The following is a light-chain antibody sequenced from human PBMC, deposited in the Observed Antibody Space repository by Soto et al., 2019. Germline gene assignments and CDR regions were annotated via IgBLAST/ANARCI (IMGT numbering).Light chain of an antibody. CDR2: SAS. J-gene: IGKJ3*01. Sequence: DIQMTQSPSSVSASVGDRVTISCRASQGISSWLAWYQQKPGKAPSLLIYSASTLYSGVPLRFSGSGSGTDFTLTLSSLQPEDFATYYCQQTNSFPLTFGPGTKVDIK. V-gene: IGKV1-12*01. CDR1: QGISSW. CDR3: QQTNSFPLT.